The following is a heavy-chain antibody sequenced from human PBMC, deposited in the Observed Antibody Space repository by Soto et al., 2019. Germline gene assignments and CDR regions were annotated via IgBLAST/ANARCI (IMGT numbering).Heavy chain of an antibody. D-gene: IGHD1-1*01. J-gene: IGHJ4*02. Sequence: ETLSLTCTVSVVSITSHYWSWIRQPPGKGLEWIGYVHYTGSTSYNPSFESRVTISVDTSKNHFSLKVNSVTAADTAVYYCARGVLFWGQGTPVTVYS. V-gene: IGHV4-59*11. CDR2: VHYTGST. CDR3: ARGVLF. CDR1: VVSITSHY.